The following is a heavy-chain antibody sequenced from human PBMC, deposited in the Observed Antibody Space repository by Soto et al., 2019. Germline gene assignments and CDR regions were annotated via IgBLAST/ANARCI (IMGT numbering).Heavy chain of an antibody. CDR1: GFTFSDYD. Sequence: RVSCAASGFTFSDYDMCWIRQAPGKGLEWVAVISYDGSNKYYADSVKGRFTISRDNSKNTLYLQMNSLRAEDTAVYYCAREGYYYDSSGANDAFDIWGQGTMVTVSS. J-gene: IGHJ3*02. D-gene: IGHD3-22*01. CDR3: AREGYYYDSSGANDAFDI. V-gene: IGHV3-30-3*01. CDR2: ISYDGSNK.